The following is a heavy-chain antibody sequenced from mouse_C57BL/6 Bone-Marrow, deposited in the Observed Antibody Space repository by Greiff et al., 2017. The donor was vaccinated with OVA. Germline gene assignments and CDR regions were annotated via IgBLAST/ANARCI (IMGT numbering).Heavy chain of an antibody. CDR1: GYTFTSYW. CDR2: IDPSDSET. CDR3: ARYSNLYYAMDY. V-gene: IGHV1-52*01. J-gene: IGHJ4*01. D-gene: IGHD2-5*01. Sequence: VQLQQSGAELVRPGSSVKLSCKASGYTFTSYWMHWVKQRPIQGLEWIGNIDPSDSETHYNQKFKDKATLTVDKSSSTAYMQLSSLTSEDSAVYYCARYSNLYYAMDYWGQGTSVTVSP.